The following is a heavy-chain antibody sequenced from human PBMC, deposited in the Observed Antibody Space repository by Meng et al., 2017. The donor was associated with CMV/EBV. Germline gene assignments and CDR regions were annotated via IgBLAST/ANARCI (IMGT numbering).Heavy chain of an antibody. CDR3: ARDYLIAAAGTNYYYGMDV. V-gene: IGHV1-2*02. D-gene: IGHD6-13*01. J-gene: IGHJ6*02. CDR2: INPNSGGT. Sequence: ASVKVSCKASGYTFTGYYMHWVRQAPGQGLEWMGWINPNSGGTNYAQKFQGRVTMTRDTSISTAYMELSRLRSDDTAAYYCARDYLIAAAGTNYYYGMDVWGQGTTVTVSS. CDR1: GYTFTGYY.